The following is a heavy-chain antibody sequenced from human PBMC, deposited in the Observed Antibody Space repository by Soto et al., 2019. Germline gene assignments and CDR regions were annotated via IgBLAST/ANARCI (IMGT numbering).Heavy chain of an antibody. V-gene: IGHV3-23*01. CDR2: ISNGGGST. D-gene: IGHD2-2*01. Sequence: EVQLLESGGGLVQPGGSLRLSCAASGFTFSNYAMSWVRLAPGKELEWVSAISNGGGSTYYPDSVKGRFTISRDNSKNTVYLQMNSLRADDTAVYYCAKGGGEYCSNYRCYPLDYWGHGTLVTVSS. CDR3: AKGGGEYCSNYRCYPLDY. CDR1: GFTFSNYA. J-gene: IGHJ4*01.